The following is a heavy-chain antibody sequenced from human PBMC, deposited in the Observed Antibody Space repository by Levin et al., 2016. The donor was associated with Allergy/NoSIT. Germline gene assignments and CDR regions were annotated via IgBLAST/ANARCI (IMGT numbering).Heavy chain of an antibody. CDR3: ARGTYGDAHFDF. D-gene: IGHD2-21*02. V-gene: IGHV4-59*13. CDR2: LSNEGNT. CDR1: GSSISDYY. J-gene: IGHJ4*02. Sequence: SETLSLTCTVSGSSISDYYWSWIRQPPGKGLDWMGHLSNEGNTTYNASLKGRLRISVDTSNQQVSLHLTSVTAADTAVYYCARGTYGDAHFDFWGPGTLVTASS.